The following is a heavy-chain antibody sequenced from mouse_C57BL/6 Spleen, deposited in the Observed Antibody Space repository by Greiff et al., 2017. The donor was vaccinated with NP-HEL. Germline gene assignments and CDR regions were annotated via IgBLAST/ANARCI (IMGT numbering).Heavy chain of an antibody. D-gene: IGHD1-1*01. Sequence: VQLKESVAELVRPGASVKLSCTASGFNIKNTYMHWVKQRPEQGLEWIGRIDPANGNTKYAPKFQGKATITADTSSNTAYLQLSSLTSEDTAIYYCARNYYGSSYAYYFDYWGQGTTLTVSS. CDR3: ARNYYGSSYAYYFDY. V-gene: IGHV14-3*01. CDR1: GFNIKNTY. CDR2: IDPANGNT. J-gene: IGHJ2*01.